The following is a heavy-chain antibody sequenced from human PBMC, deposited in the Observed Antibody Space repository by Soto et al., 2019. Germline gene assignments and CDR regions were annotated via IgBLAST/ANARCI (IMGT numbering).Heavy chain of an antibody. Sequence: GESLKISCNGSGYSFTSYWIGWVRQMPGKGLEWMGIIYPGDSDTRYSPSFQGQVTISADKSISTAYLQWSSLKASDTAMYYCARRDSYYYYGMDVWGQGTTVTVSS. CDR3: ARRDSYYYYGMDV. J-gene: IGHJ6*02. D-gene: IGHD2-21*02. CDR1: GYSFTSYW. V-gene: IGHV5-51*01. CDR2: IYPGDSDT.